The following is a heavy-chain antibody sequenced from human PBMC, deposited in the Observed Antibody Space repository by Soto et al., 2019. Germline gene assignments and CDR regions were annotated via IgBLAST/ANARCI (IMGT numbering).Heavy chain of an antibody. D-gene: IGHD3-22*01. J-gene: IGHJ5*02. CDR2: ISAYNGNT. CDR3: AAYDSSGYNWFDP. V-gene: IGHV1-18*01. CDR1: GYTFTSYG. Sequence: VKVSCKASGYTFTSYGISWVRQAPGQGLEWMGWISAYNGNTNYAQKLQGRVTMTTDTSTSTAYMELRSLRSDDTAVYYCAAYDSSGYNWFDPWGQGTLVTVSS.